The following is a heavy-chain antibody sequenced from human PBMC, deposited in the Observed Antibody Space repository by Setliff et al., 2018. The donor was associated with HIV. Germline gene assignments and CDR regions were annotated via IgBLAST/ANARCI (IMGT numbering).Heavy chain of an antibody. D-gene: IGHD3-10*01. J-gene: IGHJ4*02. Sequence: SETLSLTCTVAGASITSHYWSWIRQPPGKGLEWIGYIYTSGNTNYNPSLKSRVTMSVDTSKKQFSLKLTSVTAADTAVYYCAGHFYYSGSGIWAGLDSWGQGTLVTVSS. V-gene: IGHV4-4*09. CDR3: AGHFYYSGSGIWAGLDS. CDR1: GASITSHY. CDR2: IYTSGNT.